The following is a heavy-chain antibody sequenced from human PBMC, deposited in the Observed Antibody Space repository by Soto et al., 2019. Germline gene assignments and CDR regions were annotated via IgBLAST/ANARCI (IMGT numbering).Heavy chain of an antibody. V-gene: IGHV3-30-3*01. CDR3: AKAPSDIVVVVAAHLENYGMDV. D-gene: IGHD2-15*01. J-gene: IGHJ6*02. CDR1: GFTFSSYA. Sequence: PGGSLRLSCAASGFTFSSYAMHWVRQAPGKGLERVAVISYDGSNKYYADSVKGRFTISRDNSKNTLYLQMNSLRAEDTAVYYCAKAPSDIVVVVAAHLENYGMDVWGQGTTVTVSS. CDR2: ISYDGSNK.